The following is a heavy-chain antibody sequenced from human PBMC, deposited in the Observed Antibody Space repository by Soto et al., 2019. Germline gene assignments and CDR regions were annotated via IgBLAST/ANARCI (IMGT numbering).Heavy chain of an antibody. CDR3: FRGGVTSRTFDY. D-gene: IGHD3-16*01. CDR1: GYIIKNYW. V-gene: IGHV5-51*01. Sequence: GESLKISCKASGYIIKNYWIGWVRQMPGQGLEWMGIILPDDSDTRYSPSFQGHVTISVDKSISTAYVQWSSLKASDSAIYYCFRGGVTSRTFDYWGQGTLVTSPQ. J-gene: IGHJ4*02. CDR2: ILPDDSDT.